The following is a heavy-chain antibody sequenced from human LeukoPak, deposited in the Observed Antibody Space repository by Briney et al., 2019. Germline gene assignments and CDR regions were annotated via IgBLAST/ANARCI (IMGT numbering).Heavy chain of an antibody. D-gene: IGHD1-26*01. J-gene: IGHJ4*02. CDR1: GGTFSTNA. V-gene: IGHV1-2*02. CDR3: ARDLSGNYPFDY. CDR2: INPNSGGT. Sequence: ASVKVSCKASGGTFSTNAISWVRQAPGQGLEWMGWINPNSGGTNYAQKFQGRVTMTRDTSISTAYMELSRLRSDDTAVYYCARDLSGNYPFDYWGQGTLVTVSS.